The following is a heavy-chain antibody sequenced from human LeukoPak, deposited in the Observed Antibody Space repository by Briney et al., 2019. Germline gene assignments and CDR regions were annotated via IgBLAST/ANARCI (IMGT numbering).Heavy chain of an antibody. Sequence: SETLSLTCTVSGGSIRSYYWSWIRQPPGKGLEWIGYIYYSGSTNYNPSLKSRVTISVDTSKNQFSLKLSSVTAADTAVYYCARVAAYGSGSLYGMYWFDPWGQGTLVNVSS. CDR1: GGSIRSYY. D-gene: IGHD3-10*01. J-gene: IGHJ5*02. CDR3: ARVAAYGSGSLYGMYWFDP. CDR2: IYYSGST. V-gene: IGHV4-59*01.